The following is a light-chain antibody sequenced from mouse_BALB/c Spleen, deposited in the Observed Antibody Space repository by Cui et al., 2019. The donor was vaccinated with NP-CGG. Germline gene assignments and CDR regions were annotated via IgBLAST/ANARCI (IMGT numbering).Light chain of an antibody. V-gene: IGLV1*01. Sequence: QEVVTPESSPTTSPGETVTLTCRSSTGAVTTSNYANWVQEKPDHLFTGLIGGTNNRAPGVPARFSGSLIGDKAALIITGAQTEDEAIYFCALWYSNHWVFGGGTKLTVL. J-gene: IGLJ1*01. CDR2: GTN. CDR1: TGAVTTSNY. CDR3: ALWYSNHWV.